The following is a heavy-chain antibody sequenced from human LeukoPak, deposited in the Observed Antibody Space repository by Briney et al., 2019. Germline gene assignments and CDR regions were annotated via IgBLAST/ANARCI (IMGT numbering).Heavy chain of an antibody. CDR3: VKDLLGYCSSTSCYATGPFDY. CDR2: ISTNGGHT. V-gene: IGHV3-64D*09. D-gene: IGHD2-2*01. CDR1: GFSFSNYA. Sequence: PGGSLRLSCSASGFSFSNYAMHWVRQAPGKGLEYVSAISTNGGHTYYADSVQGRFTISRDDSKNTLYLQMSSLRAEDTALYYCVKDLLGYCSSTSCYATGPFDYWGQGTLVTVPS. J-gene: IGHJ4*02.